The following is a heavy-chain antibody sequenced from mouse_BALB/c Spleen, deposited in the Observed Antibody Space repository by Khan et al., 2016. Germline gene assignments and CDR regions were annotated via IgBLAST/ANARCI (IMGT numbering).Heavy chain of an antibody. J-gene: IGHJ4*01. CDR3: ARGGLNYYAMDY. Sequence: VQLQQSGPELMKPGASVRISCKASGYSFTTYYIHWVKQSHGKSLEWIGYIDPFNGDTSYHQKFKGKAPLTVDKSSSTAYMHLSSLTSEDSAVYYWARGGLNYYAMDYWGLGTSVTVSS. V-gene: IGHV1S135*01. CDR1: GYSFTTYY. CDR2: IDPFNGDT.